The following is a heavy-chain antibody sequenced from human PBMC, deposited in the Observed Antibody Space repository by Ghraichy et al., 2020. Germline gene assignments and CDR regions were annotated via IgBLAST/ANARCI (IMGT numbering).Heavy chain of an antibody. CDR1: GFTFSTYA. CDR3: AKGLYDILTGYYDGREYGMDV. Sequence: GSLRLSCAASGFTFSTYAMSWVRQAPGKGLEWVSGISGSGGTTHYADSVKGRFTISRDNSKNTLYLQMNSLRAEDTAIYYCAKGLYDILTGYYDGREYGMDVWGQGTTVTVSS. V-gene: IGHV3-23*01. D-gene: IGHD3-9*01. J-gene: IGHJ6*02. CDR2: ISGSGGTT.